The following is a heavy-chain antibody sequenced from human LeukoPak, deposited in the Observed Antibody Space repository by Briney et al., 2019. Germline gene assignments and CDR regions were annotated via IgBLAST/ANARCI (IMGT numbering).Heavy chain of an antibody. D-gene: IGHD1-26*01. Sequence: SETLSLTCTVSGGSIYSSSYYWAWIRQPPGKGLRWIASISYSVTTYYNPSLKSRVTISVDTSKNQFSLKLSSVTAADTAVYYCARHLRGATIYYDYWGQGTLVTVSS. CDR1: GGSIYSSSYY. CDR2: ISYSVTT. CDR3: ARHLRGATIYYDY. V-gene: IGHV4-39*01. J-gene: IGHJ4*02.